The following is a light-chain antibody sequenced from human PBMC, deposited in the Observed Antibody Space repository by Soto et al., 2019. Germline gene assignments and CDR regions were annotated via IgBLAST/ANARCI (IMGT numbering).Light chain of an antibody. CDR1: QTITGL. CDR3: QQSHNWPIT. CDR2: DTS. V-gene: IGKV3-11*01. Sequence: EIVLTQSPATLSLSPGERATLSCRASQTITGLLSWYQQRPGQAPRLLIYDTSNRAAGIPARFSGSGSGTDFTLTISSLEPDDFGVYYCQQSHNWPITFGQGTRLEIK. J-gene: IGKJ5*01.